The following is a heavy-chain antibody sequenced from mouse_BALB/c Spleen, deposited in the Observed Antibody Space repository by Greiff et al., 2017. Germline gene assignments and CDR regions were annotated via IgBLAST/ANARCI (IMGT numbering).Heavy chain of an antibody. V-gene: IGHV5-12-2*01. J-gene: IGHJ2*01. CDR3: ERHNFFDY. CDR2: ISNGGGST. Sequence: EVMLVESGGGLVQPGGSLKLSCAASGFTFSSYTMSWVRQTPEKRLEWVAYISNGGGSTYYPDTVKGRFTISRDKAKNTLYLQMSRLRPEDTAMYYCERHNFFDYWGQGTTLTVSS. CDR1: GFTFSSYT.